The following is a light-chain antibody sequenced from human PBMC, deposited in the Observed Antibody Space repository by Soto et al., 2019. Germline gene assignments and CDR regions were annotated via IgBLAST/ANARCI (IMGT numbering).Light chain of an antibody. CDR1: QSVSTY. J-gene: IGKJ1*01. V-gene: IGKV3-20*01. CDR3: KHYGSSPRT. CDR2: AAF. Sequence: EIVLTQSPGTLSLSPGERATLSCRASQSVSTYLAWYQQKPGQAPRLIIYAAFSRATGIPVWFSGSGSGTDFTLTISRLDPEDFAVYYCKHYGSSPRTFGQGTKVESK.